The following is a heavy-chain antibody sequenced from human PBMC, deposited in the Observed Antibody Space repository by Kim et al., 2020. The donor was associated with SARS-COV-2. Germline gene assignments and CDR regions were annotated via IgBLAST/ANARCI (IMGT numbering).Heavy chain of an antibody. D-gene: IGHD4-17*01. CDR3: ARAGGDYGANFDY. Sequence: YDPSLKSRVTISVDTSKNQFSLKLSSVTAADTAVYYCARAGGDYGANFDYWGQGTLVTVSS. J-gene: IGHJ4*02. V-gene: IGHV4-34*01.